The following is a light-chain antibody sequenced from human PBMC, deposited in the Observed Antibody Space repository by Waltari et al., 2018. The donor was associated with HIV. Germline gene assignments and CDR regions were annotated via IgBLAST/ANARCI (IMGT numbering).Light chain of an antibody. CDR3: CSYAGSPYV. Sequence: QSALTQPRSVSGSPGQSVTISCTGTSSVVGGYNYVSWYQQHPGKAPKLMIYDVSQRPSGVPDRFSGSKSGNTASLTISGLQAEDEADYYCCSYAGSPYVFGTGTKVTVL. V-gene: IGLV2-11*01. CDR1: SSVVGGYNY. CDR2: DVS. J-gene: IGLJ1*01.